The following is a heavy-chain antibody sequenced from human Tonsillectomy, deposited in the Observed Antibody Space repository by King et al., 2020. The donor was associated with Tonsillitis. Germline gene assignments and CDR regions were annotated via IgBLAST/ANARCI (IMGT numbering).Heavy chain of an antibody. V-gene: IGHV3-7*03. J-gene: IGHJ6*02. CDR1: RFTFSSYW. CDR2: IKQDGSEK. Sequence: VQLVESGGGLVQPGGSLRLYCAASRFTFSSYWMSWVRQAPGKGLEWVANIKQDGSEKYYVDSVKGRFTISRDNAKNALSLQMNSLRAEDTAVYYCARARGVVVAATLPIREDYYDAMMDVWGQGTTVTVSS. D-gene: IGHD2-15*01. CDR3: ARARGVVVAATLPIREDYYDAMMDV.